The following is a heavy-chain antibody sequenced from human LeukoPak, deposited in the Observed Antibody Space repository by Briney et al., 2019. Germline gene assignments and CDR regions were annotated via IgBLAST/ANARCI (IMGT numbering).Heavy chain of an antibody. CDR1: GFSFSAYW. J-gene: IGHJ4*02. Sequence: GGSLRLSCAASGFSFSAYWMTWVRQAPGTGLEWVANINPAGSAIYYGDPAKGRFTISRDNAKNLVYLQMSSLRAEDTAVYYCGRFGCVAGLDLWGQGTLVTVSS. V-gene: IGHV3-7*01. D-gene: IGHD6-19*01. CDR2: INPAGSAI. CDR3: GRFGCVAGLDL.